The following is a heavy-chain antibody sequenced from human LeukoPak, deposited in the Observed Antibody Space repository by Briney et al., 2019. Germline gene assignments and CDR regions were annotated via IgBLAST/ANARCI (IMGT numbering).Heavy chain of an antibody. CDR1: GFTFSSYW. CDR2: IKQDGSEK. V-gene: IGHV3-7*01. J-gene: IGHJ4*02. Sequence: GGSLRLSCAASGFTFSSYWMSWVRQAPGKGLEWVANIKQDGSEKYYVDSVKGRFTISRDNAKNSLYLQMNSLRAEDTAVYYCARDLIDSSGYYFDYWGQGTLVTVSS. CDR3: ARDLIDSSGYYFDY. D-gene: IGHD3-22*01.